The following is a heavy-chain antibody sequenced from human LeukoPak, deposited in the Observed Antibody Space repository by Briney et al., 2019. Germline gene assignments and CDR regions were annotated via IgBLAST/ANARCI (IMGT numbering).Heavy chain of an antibody. V-gene: IGHV5-51*01. CDR2: IYPDDSDT. Sequence: GESLKISCKASGYNFTNYWIGWVRQMSRKGLEWMGFIYPDDSDTTYSPSFRGQVTISADRSSSTAYMLWSSLEASDTAIYYCVRSFGYWGQGTLVTVSS. D-gene: IGHD3-10*01. CDR3: VRSFGY. CDR1: GYNFTNYW. J-gene: IGHJ4*02.